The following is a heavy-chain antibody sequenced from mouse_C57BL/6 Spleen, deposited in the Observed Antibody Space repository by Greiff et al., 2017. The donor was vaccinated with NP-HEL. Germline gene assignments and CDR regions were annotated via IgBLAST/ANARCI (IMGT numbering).Heavy chain of an antibody. CDR3: ARGSSYGGWFAY. Sequence: QVQLQQPGAELVKPGASVKMSCKASGYTFTSYWITWVKQRPGQCLEWIGDIYPGSGSTNYNEKFKSKATLTVDTSSSTAYMQLSSLTSEDSAVYYCARGSSYGGWFAYWGQGTLVTVSA. CDR1: GYTFTSYW. D-gene: IGHD1-1*01. V-gene: IGHV1-55*01. J-gene: IGHJ3*01. CDR2: IYPGSGST.